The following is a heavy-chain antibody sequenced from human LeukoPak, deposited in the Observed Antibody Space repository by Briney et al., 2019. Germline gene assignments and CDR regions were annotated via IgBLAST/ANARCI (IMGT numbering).Heavy chain of an antibody. CDR1: GFTFSSSW. CDR3: ARGAYQDIVVVPAATSGNWFDP. D-gene: IGHD2-2*01. CDR2: IKEDGTAK. J-gene: IGHJ5*01. V-gene: IGHV3-7*01. Sequence: GGSLRLSCAASGFTFSSSWMAWVRQAPGKGLEWVGNIKEDGTAKNYVVSVRGRFTISRDNAKNSLYLQMNSLRAEDTAVYYCARGAYQDIVVVPAATSGNWFDPWGQGTLVTVSS.